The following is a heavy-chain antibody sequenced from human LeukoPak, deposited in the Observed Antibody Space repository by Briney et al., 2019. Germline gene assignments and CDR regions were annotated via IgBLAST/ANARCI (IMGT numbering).Heavy chain of an antibody. J-gene: IGHJ4*02. CDR2: ISSSSSNI. CDR1: GFTFRNYG. V-gene: IGHV3-48*04. CDR3: ARGGAARPDY. Sequence: GGSLRLSCAASGFTFRNYGMNWVRQAPGKGLEWVSYISSSSSNIAYADSVKGRFTISRDNVKNSLYLQINSLTVEDTSVYYCARGGAARPDYWGQGTLVTVSS. D-gene: IGHD6-6*01.